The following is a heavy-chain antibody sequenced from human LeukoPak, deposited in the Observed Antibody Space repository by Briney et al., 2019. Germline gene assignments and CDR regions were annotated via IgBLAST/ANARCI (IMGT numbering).Heavy chain of an antibody. CDR1: GFSFSRYS. CDR3: ARVGDCGSTSCYDS. J-gene: IGHJ4*03. V-gene: IGHV3-21*01. CDR2: ISRTSSDI. D-gene: IGHD2-2*01. Sequence: PGGSLRLSCAASGFSFSRYSMNWLRQAPGKGLEWVSSISRTSSDIYHADSVKGRFTISRDNAKNSLYLQMNSLRGEDTAVYYCARVGDCGSTSCYDSWGQGTLVTVSS.